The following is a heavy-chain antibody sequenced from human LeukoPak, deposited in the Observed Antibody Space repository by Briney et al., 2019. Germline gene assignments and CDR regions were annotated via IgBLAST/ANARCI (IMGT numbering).Heavy chain of an antibody. CDR2: ISAYNGNT. Sequence: GASVKVSCKASGYTFTSYGISWVRQAPGQGLEWMGWISAYNGNTNYAQKLQGRVTMTTDTSTSTAYMELSSLRSEDTAVYYCARGGKYSTPNYYYYYYMDVWGKGTTVTVSS. CDR1: GYTFTSYG. J-gene: IGHJ6*03. V-gene: IGHV1-18*01. CDR3: ARGGKYSTPNYYYYYYMDV. D-gene: IGHD6-6*01.